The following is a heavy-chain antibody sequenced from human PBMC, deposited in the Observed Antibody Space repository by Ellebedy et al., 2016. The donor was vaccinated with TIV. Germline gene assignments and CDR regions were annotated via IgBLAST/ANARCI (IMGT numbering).Heavy chain of an antibody. CDR2: ISGSGGST. D-gene: IGHD4-17*01. J-gene: IGHJ4*02. CDR1: GFTFSSYA. CDR3: AKDLDDYGDHGGMFDY. V-gene: IGHV3-23*01. Sequence: GESLKISCAASGFTFSSYAMSWVRQAPGKGLEWVSAISGSGGSTYYADSVKGRFTISRDNSKNTLYLQMNSLRAEDTAVYYCAKDLDDYGDHGGMFDYWGQGTLVTVSS.